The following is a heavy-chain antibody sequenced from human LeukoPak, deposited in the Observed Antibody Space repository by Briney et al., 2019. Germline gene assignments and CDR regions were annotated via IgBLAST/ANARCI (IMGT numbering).Heavy chain of an antibody. J-gene: IGHJ4*02. Sequence: GGSLRLSCAASGFTFDDYAMHWVRQAPGKGLEWVSGISWNSGSIGYADSVKGRFTISRDNAKNSLYLQMNSLRAEDTAVYYCARDRTIGELVDYWGQGTLVTVSS. CDR2: ISWNSGSI. D-gene: IGHD3-10*01. CDR1: GFTFDDYA. CDR3: ARDRTIGELVDY. V-gene: IGHV3-9*01.